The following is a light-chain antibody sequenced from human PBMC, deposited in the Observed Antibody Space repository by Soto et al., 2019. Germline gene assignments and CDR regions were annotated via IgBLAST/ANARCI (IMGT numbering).Light chain of an antibody. CDR2: DAS. CDR3: QQRGTRPDT. J-gene: IGKJ2*01. Sequence: EIVLTQSPATLSLSPGERATLSCRASQSVSRYLAWYQQRPGHAPRLLIYDASNRVTGITARFSCSGSGKEFVLTICSRAVEDFVVYCCQQRGTRPDTFGQGTKLEIK. V-gene: IGKV3-11*01. CDR1: QSVSRY.